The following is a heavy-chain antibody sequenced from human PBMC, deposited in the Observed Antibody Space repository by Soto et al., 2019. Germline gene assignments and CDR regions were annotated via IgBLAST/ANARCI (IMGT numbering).Heavy chain of an antibody. CDR1: GFTFSSYG. V-gene: IGHV3-33*01. Sequence: QVQLVESGGGVVQPGRSLRLSCAASGFTFSSYGMHWVRQAPGKGLEWVAVIWYDGSNKYYADSVKGRFTISRDNSKNTLYPQMNSLRAEDTAVYYCARGRLLWLVPFIDYWGQGTLVTVSS. CDR2: IWYDGSNK. D-gene: IGHD3-10*01. J-gene: IGHJ4*02. CDR3: ARGRLLWLVPFIDY.